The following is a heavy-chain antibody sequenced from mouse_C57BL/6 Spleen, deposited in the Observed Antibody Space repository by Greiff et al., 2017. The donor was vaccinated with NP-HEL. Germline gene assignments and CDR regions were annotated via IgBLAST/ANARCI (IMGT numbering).Heavy chain of an antibody. V-gene: IGHV1-82*01. CDR1: GYAFSSSW. CDR3: ASPYGYYAMDY. CDR2: IYPGDGDT. D-gene: IGHD1-1*02. J-gene: IGHJ4*01. Sequence: VKLVESGPELVKPGASVKISCKASGYAFSSSWMNWVKQRPGKGLEWIGRIYPGDGDTNYNGKFKGKATLTADKSSSTAYMQLSSLTSEDSAVYFCASPYGYYAMDYWGQGTSVTVSS.